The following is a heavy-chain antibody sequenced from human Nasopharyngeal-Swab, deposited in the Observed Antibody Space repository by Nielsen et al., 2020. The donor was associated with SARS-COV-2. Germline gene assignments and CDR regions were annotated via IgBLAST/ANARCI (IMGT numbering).Heavy chain of an antibody. V-gene: IGHV3-72*01. CDR3: ARGLNSFDC. D-gene: IGHD3-16*01. J-gene: IGHJ4*02. Sequence: GESLKISCAASGFALNNFVMQWIRQAPGKGLEWVGRSRNKANSYTTEYAASVKGRFAISRDESKNSLYLQMNSLKPEDTAVYYCARGLNSFDCWGQGTLVTVSS. CDR2: SRNKANSYTT. CDR1: GFALNNFV.